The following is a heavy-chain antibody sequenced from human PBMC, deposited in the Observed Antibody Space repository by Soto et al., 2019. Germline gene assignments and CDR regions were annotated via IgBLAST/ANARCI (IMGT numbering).Heavy chain of an antibody. CDR1: GFTVSGNY. CDR2: IYAAGST. Sequence: EVQLVESGGGLVQPGGSLRLSCAASGFTVSGNYMSWVRQAPGQGLEWVSVIYAAGSTYYIDSVNGRFTISRDNSKNTVYLQMNSLRAEDTAVYYCASDIFKTGATGVFDIWGQGTRVTVSS. J-gene: IGHJ3*02. D-gene: IGHD1-1*01. V-gene: IGHV3-66*01. CDR3: ASDIFKTGATGVFDI.